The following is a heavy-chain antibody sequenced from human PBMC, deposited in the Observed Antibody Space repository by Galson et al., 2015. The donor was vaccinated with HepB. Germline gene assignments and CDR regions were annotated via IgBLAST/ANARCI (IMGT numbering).Heavy chain of an antibody. J-gene: IGHJ4*02. Sequence: SLRLSCAASGFTVRSNYMIWVRQAPGKRLEWVSVIYSGGDTYSADSVKGRFTTSRDNSKNTLYLHMNSLRVQDTAVYHYARGGVGVLRYFDWLLADSRGQGTLVNGSS. CDR2: IYSGGDT. CDR3: ARGGVGVLRYFDWLLADS. D-gene: IGHD3-9*01. CDR1: GFTVRSNY. V-gene: IGHV3-53*01.